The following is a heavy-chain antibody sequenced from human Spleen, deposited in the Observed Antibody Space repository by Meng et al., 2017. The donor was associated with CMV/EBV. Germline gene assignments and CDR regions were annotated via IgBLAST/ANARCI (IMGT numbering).Heavy chain of an antibody. D-gene: IGHD1-14*01. V-gene: IGHV3-30*01. Sequence: GESLKISCTASGFNFSSYAMHWVRQAPGKGLEGVAVISYDGSNKYYADSVKGRFTISRINSKNTLYLQMNSLSTDDTAVYYCASDRGRNLDYWGQGNLVTVSS. CDR2: ISYDGSNK. CDR3: ASDRGRNLDY. J-gene: IGHJ4*02. CDR1: GFNFSSYA.